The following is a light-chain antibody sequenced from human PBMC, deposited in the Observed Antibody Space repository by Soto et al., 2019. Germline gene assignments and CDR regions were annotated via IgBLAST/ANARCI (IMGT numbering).Light chain of an antibody. V-gene: IGLV2-14*01. CDR1: SSDVGGYNY. J-gene: IGLJ2*01. CDR3: SSYTSTSVV. CDR2: DVS. Sequence: QSALTQPASVSGSPGQSITISCTGTSSDVGGYNYVSWYQQRPGKAPILIIYDVSYRPSGISNRFSGSKSGNTASLTISGLQAEDEADYYCSSYTSTSVVFGGGTKSPS.